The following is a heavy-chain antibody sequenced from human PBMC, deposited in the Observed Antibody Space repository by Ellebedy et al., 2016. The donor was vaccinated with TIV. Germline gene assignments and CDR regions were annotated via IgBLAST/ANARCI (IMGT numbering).Heavy chain of an antibody. V-gene: IGHV4-31*03. CDR2: IYYSGST. CDR1: GASIARGGYY. CDR3: ARDPGGMDV. D-gene: IGHD2-8*02. J-gene: IGHJ6*02. Sequence: SETLSLXXSVSGASIARGGYYWSWIRQHPGKGLEWIGYIYYSGSTYYNPSLKSRVTISVDTSKNQFSLKLSSVTAADTAVYYCARDPGGMDVWGQGTTVTVSS.